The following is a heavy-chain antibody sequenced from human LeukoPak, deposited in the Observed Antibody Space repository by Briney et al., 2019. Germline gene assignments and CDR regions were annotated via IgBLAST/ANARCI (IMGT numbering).Heavy chain of an antibody. J-gene: IGHJ6*02. D-gene: IGHD2-2*02. V-gene: IGHV1-18*01. CDR1: GYTFTSYG. CDR3: ARYCSSTSCYNVVFHYYGMDV. Sequence: ASVKVSCKASGYTFTSYGISWVRQAPGQGLEWMGWISAYNGNTNYAQKLQGRVTMTTDTSTSTAYMELRSLRSDGTAVYYCARYCSSTSCYNVVFHYYGMDVWGQGTTVTVSS. CDR2: ISAYNGNT.